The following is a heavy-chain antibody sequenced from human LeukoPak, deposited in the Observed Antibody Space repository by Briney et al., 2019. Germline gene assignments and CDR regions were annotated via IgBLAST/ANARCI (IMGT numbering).Heavy chain of an antibody. CDR3: ARDFASFDSSGYFAY. Sequence: GGSLRLSCAASGFIFSDYGMHWVRQTPGKGLEWVAVIWYDGSNKYYADSVKGRFTISRDNSKKTLYLQMNSLTAEDTAVFYCARDFASFDSSGYFAYWGQGALVTVSS. V-gene: IGHV3-33*01. CDR2: IWYDGSNK. D-gene: IGHD3-22*01. J-gene: IGHJ4*02. CDR1: GFIFSDYG.